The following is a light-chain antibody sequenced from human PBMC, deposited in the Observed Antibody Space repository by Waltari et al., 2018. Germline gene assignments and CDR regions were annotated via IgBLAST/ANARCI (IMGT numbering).Light chain of an antibody. Sequence: DIVMTQSPDYLAVSLGERATINCQYSQSVLYSSNNKNSLAWYPQKPGQPPKFLIHWASPRESGVPERFSGSGSVTDFTLTISSLQAEDVAVYYCQQFYSTPLTFGGGTKVEIK. J-gene: IGKJ4*01. CDR3: QQFYSTPLT. CDR2: WAS. V-gene: IGKV4-1*01. CDR1: QSVLYSSNNKNS.